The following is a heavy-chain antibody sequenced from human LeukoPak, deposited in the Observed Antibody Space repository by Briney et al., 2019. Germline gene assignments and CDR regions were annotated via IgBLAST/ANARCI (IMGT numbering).Heavy chain of an antibody. D-gene: IGHD2-2*03. V-gene: IGHV3-53*04. CDR2: IYSAGNT. J-gene: IGHJ5*02. Sequence: PGGSLRLSCAASGFTVSSNYMSGVRQAPGKGLEWVSFIYSAGNTYYADFVKGRFTISRHTSKNTLYLQMNSLRAEDTAVYYCARASGYCASRRWFDPWGQGTLVTVSS. CDR1: GFTVSSNY. CDR3: ARASGYCASRRWFDP.